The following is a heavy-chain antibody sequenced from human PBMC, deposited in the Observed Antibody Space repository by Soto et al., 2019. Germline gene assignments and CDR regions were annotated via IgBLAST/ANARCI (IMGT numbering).Heavy chain of an antibody. J-gene: IGHJ3*02. D-gene: IGHD3-22*01. V-gene: IGHV1-69*13. Sequence: SVKVSCKASGGTFSSYAISWVRQAPGQGLEWMGGIIPIFGTANYAQKFQGRVTITADESTSTAYMELSSLRSEDTAVYYCARDHALNYYDSSGYRAFDIWGQGTMVTVSS. CDR3: ARDHALNYYDSSGYRAFDI. CDR1: GGTFSSYA. CDR2: IIPIFGTA.